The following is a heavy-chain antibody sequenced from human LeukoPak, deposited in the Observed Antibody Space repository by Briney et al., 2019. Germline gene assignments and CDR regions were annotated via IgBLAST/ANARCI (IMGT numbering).Heavy chain of an antibody. CDR3: ARQLGYCSDGSCYFDY. CDR2: ISTSGGST. D-gene: IGHD2-15*01. V-gene: IGHV3-23*01. Sequence: PGGSLRLSCAASGFTFSSYAMRWVRQAPGKGLEWVSAISTSGGSTYYADSVKGRFTISRDNSKNTLYLQMNSLRAEDTAVYYCARQLGYCSDGSCYFDYWGQGTLVTVSS. J-gene: IGHJ4*02. CDR1: GFTFSSYA.